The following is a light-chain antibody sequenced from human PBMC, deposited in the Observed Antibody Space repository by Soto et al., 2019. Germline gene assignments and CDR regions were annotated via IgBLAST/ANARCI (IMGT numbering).Light chain of an antibody. J-gene: IGKJ2*01. Sequence: DIVMTQSPDSLAVSLGERATINCKSSQRVLYSSNNKNYLAWYHQRPGQPPKLLIYWASTRESGVPDRFSGSGSGTDFTLTITSLQAEDVAVYCCQQYESTPPTFGQGTKLEIK. CDR1: QRVLYSSNNKNY. CDR3: QQYESTPPT. V-gene: IGKV4-1*01. CDR2: WAS.